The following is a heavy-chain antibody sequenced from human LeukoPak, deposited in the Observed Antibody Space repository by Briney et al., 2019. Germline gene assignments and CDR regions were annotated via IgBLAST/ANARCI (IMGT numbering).Heavy chain of an antibody. V-gene: IGHV4-34*01. J-gene: IGHJ6*02. D-gene: IGHD6-19*01. Sequence: SETLSLTRTVSGGSISSYYWSWIRQPPGKGLEWIGEINHSGSTNYNPSLKSRVTISVDTSKNQFSLKLSSVTAADTAVYYCARGPIAVAGTGYYYYGMDVWGQGTTVTVSS. CDR2: INHSGST. CDR3: ARGPIAVAGTGYYYYGMDV. CDR1: GGSISSYY.